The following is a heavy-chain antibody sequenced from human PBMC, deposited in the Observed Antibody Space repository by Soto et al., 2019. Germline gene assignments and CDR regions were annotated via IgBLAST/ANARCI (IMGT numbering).Heavy chain of an antibody. J-gene: IGHJ5*02. CDR2: TYYRSKWYN. V-gene: IGHV6-1*01. Sequence: QSQTLSLTCAISGDSVSSNSAAWNWIRQSPSRGLEWLGRTYYRSKWYNDYAVSVKSRITINPDTSKNQFSLQLNSVTPEDTAVYYCARASDGWNYGSHNNWFDPWGQGTLVTVSS. CDR1: GDSVSSNSAA. D-gene: IGHD1-7*01. CDR3: ARASDGWNYGSHNNWFDP.